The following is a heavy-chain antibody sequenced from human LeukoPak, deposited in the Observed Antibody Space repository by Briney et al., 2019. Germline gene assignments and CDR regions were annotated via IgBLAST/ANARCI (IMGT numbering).Heavy chain of an antibody. Sequence: GGSLRLSCAASGFTFSSYGMNWVRQAPGKGLEWVSYISSSGSTIYYADSVKGRFTISRDSAKNSLYLQMNSLRAEDTAVYYCAELGITMIGGVWGKGTTVTISS. J-gene: IGHJ6*04. CDR3: AELGITMIGGV. V-gene: IGHV3-48*04. CDR2: ISSSGSTI. CDR1: GFTFSSYG. D-gene: IGHD3-10*02.